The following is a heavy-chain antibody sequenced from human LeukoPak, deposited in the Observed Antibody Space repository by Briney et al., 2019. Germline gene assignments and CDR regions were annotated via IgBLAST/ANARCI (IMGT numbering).Heavy chain of an antibody. CDR3: ARGRRGDSSGYYRNWFDP. CDR1: GYTFTGYY. Sequence: GASVKVSCKASGYTFTGYYMHWVRQAPGQGLEWMGWINPNSGGTNYAQKFQGRVTVTRDTSISTAYMELSRLRSDDTAVYYCARGRRGDSSGYYRNWFDPWGQGTLVTVSS. V-gene: IGHV1-2*02. D-gene: IGHD3-22*01. J-gene: IGHJ5*02. CDR2: INPNSGGT.